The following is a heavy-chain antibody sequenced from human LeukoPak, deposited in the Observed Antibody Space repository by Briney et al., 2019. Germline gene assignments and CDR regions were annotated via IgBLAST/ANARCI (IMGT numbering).Heavy chain of an antibody. V-gene: IGHV4-30-4*08. J-gene: IGHJ4*02. CDR2: IYYSGST. CDR3: ARTHPVLRSEVVAAIDDY. D-gene: IGHD2-15*01. CDR1: GGSISSGDYY. Sequence: SETLSLTCTVSGGSISSGDYYWSWIRQPPGKGLGWIGYIYYSGSTYYNPSLKSRVTISVDTSKNQFSLKLSSVTAADTAVYYCARTHPVLRSEVVAAIDDYWGQGTLVTVSS.